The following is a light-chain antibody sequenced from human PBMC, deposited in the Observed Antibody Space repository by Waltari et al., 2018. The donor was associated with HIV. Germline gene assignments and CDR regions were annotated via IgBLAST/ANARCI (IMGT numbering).Light chain of an antibody. CDR2: DNN. J-gene: IGLJ3*02. V-gene: IGLV1-51*01. CDR3: GTWDSSLSAGV. Sequence: QSVLPQPPSVSAAPGQKVTISCSGSSSTIWNNSVSWYQQQPGTAPKLLIYDNNKRPSGIPDRFSGSKSGTSATLGITGLQTGDEADYYCGTWDSSLSAGVFGGGTKLTVL. CDR1: SSTIWNNS.